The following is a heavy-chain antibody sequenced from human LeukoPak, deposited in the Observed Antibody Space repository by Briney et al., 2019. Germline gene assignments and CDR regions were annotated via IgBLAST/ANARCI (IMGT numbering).Heavy chain of an antibody. CDR1: GFTFSNYA. V-gene: IGHV3-23*01. Sequence: PGGSLRLSCVASGFTFSNYAMSWVRQAPGKGLEWVSTISTSGGSTYYADSVKGRFTISRDVSQNTLSLQMNSLRAEDTAVFYCAEGSLIGTTGYDAYDIWGQGTMVTVSS. CDR2: ISTSGGST. D-gene: IGHD1-7*01. J-gene: IGHJ3*02. CDR3: AEGSLIGTTGYDAYDI.